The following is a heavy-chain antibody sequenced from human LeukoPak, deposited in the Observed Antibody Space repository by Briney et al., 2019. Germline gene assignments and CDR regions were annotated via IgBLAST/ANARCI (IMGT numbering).Heavy chain of an antibody. CDR1: GYTFTDYY. CDR2: INVNRGGT. J-gene: IGHJ4*02. D-gene: IGHD2-2*01. V-gene: IGHV1-2*02. Sequence: ASVKVSCKASGYTFTDYYMHWVRQAPGQGLEWMGWINVNRGGTNYAQRFQDRVTMTRDTSITTAYMELNRLKSDDTAVYYCARRYCSSTSCYYFDYWGQRTLVTVSS. CDR3: ARRYCSSTSCYYFDY.